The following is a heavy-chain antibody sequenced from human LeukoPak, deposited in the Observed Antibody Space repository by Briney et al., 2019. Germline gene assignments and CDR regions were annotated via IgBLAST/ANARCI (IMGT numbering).Heavy chain of an antibody. D-gene: IGHD6-13*01. V-gene: IGHV1-2*02. J-gene: IGHJ4*02. CDR2: INPNSGGT. Sequence: GASVKVSCKASGYTFTGYYLHWVRQAPGQGLEWMGWINPNSGGTNYAQKFQGRVTMTRDTSISTVYMELSSLRSDDTAVYYCARSVGISGYWGQGTPVTVSS. CDR3: ARSVGISGY. CDR1: GYTFTGYY.